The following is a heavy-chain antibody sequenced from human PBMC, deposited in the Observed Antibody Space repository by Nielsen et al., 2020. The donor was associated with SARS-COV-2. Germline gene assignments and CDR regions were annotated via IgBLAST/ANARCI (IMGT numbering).Heavy chain of an antibody. J-gene: IGHJ4*02. CDR2: INQDGSEK. CDR3: AKDYTSSRLRYYFDY. Sequence: GESLKISCEASGTTYINYGMSWVRQAPGKGLEWVANINQDGSEKYYVDSVKGRFTISRDNADNSFYLQMNSLRAEDTAVYYCAKDYTSSRLRYYFDYWGQGTLVTVSS. D-gene: IGHD2-2*02. V-gene: IGHV3-7*04. CDR1: GTTYINYG.